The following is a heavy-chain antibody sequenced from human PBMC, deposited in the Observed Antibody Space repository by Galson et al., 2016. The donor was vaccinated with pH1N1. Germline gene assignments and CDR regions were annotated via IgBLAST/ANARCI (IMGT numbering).Heavy chain of an antibody. CDR1: GFIFSDAW. V-gene: IGHV3-15*01. CDR3: ITGFELR. D-gene: IGHD1-7*01. Sequence: SLRLSCAASGFIFSDAWMNWVRQAPGKGLEWVGRIKSKNVGGTIHYATPVNGRFTIPRDDSSQTVYLQLNSLKTDDTAVYYCITGFELRWGQGTLVTVYS. CDR2: IKSKNVGGTI. J-gene: IGHJ4*02.